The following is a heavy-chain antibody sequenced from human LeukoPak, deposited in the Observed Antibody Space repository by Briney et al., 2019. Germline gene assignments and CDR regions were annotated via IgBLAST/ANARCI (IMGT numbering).Heavy chain of an antibody. D-gene: IGHD1-1*01. CDR3: ARSPGATWSFDY. J-gene: IGHJ4*02. V-gene: IGHV3-21*01. Sequence: GGSLRLSCAASGVTFDADSMNWVREAPGKGLWWGSSISSSSSYIYYPDSVKGRFTISRDNAKNSLYMPMHSLRVEDTAVYYCARSPGATWSFDYWGRGILVTVSS. CDR1: GVTFDADS. CDR2: ISSSSSYI.